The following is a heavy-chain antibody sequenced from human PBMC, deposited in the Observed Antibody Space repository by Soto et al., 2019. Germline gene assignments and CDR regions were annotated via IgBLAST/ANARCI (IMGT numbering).Heavy chain of an antibody. V-gene: IGHV1-8*01. CDR2: MNPNSGNT. J-gene: IGHJ4*02. Sequence: GASVKVSCKASGYTFTSYDINWVRQATGQGLEWMGWMNPNSGNTGYAQKFQGRVTMTRNTSISTAYMELSSLRSEDTAVYYCTRVNYDFWSGYYYWGQGTLVTVSS. D-gene: IGHD3-3*01. CDR1: GYTFTSYD. CDR3: TRVNYDFWSGYYY.